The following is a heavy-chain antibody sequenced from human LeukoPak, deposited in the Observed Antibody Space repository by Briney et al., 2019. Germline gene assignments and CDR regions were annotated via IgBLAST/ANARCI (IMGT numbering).Heavy chain of an antibody. J-gene: IGHJ4*02. CDR3: ASTDINHATLSGYFEC. D-gene: IGHD3-22*01. Sequence: PGGSLRLSCTASGFTFSNYGMHWVRQAPGKGLEWVAVLSNDATNKYYADSVKGRFTISRDNSKNTLYLQMNSLRAADTAVYYCASTDINHATLSGYFECWGQGTLLTVSS. CDR2: LSNDATNK. V-gene: IGHV3-30*03. CDR1: GFTFSNYG.